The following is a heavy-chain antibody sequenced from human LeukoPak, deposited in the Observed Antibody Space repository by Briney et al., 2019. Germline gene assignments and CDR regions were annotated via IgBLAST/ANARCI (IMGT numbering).Heavy chain of an antibody. CDR3: ARSYYDILTGGYYGMDV. V-gene: IGHV3-21*01. CDR2: ISSSSSYI. CDR1: GFTFSSYS. Sequence: GGSLRLSCAASGFTFSSYSMNWVRQAPGKGLEWVSSISSSSSYIYYADSVKGRFTISRDNAKNSLYLQMNSLRAEDTAVYYCARSYYDILTGGYYGMDVWGQGTTVTVSS. D-gene: IGHD3-9*01. J-gene: IGHJ6*02.